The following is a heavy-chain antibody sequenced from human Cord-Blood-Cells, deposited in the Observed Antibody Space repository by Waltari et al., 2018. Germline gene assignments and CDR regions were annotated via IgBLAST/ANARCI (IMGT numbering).Heavy chain of an antibody. CDR2: INHSGST. CDR1: GGSFSGYY. D-gene: IGHD2-15*01. J-gene: IGHJ3*02. CDR3: ARGRFDVVVVAARAFDI. Sequence: QVQLQQWGAGLLKPSDTLSLTCAVYGGSFSGYYWSWISHPPGKGLEWIGEINHSGSTNYNPSLKSRVTISVDTSKNQFSLKLSSVTAADTAVYYCARGRFDVVVVAARAFDIWGQGTMVTVSS. V-gene: IGHV4-34*01.